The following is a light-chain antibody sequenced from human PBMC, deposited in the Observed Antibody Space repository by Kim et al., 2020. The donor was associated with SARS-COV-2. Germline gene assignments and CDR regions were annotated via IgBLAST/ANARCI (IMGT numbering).Light chain of an antibody. CDR3: QRYNDYPLT. CDR1: QRGDNL. Sequence: ASVGEKVTITWRARQRGDNLWAWYQQKPGKAPNLLIHKASTLESGVPSRFSGSASGTESTLTISSLQPDDFATYYCQRYNDYPLTFGGGTKVDIK. V-gene: IGKV1-5*03. CDR2: KAS. J-gene: IGKJ4*01.